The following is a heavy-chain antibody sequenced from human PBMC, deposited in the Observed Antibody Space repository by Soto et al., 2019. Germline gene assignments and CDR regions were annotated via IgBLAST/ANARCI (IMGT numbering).Heavy chain of an antibody. CDR1: GFTFSSYA. J-gene: IGHJ4*02. D-gene: IGHD5-18*01. CDR2: ISYDGSNK. CDR3: ARDDLGYSYGTPSDY. Sequence: QVQLVESGGGVVQPGRSLRLSCAASGFTFSSYAMHWVRQAPGKGLEWVAVISYDGSNKYYADSVKGRFTISRDNSKNTLYLQMNRLRAEDTAVYYCARDDLGYSYGTPSDYWGQGTLVTVSS. V-gene: IGHV3-30-3*01.